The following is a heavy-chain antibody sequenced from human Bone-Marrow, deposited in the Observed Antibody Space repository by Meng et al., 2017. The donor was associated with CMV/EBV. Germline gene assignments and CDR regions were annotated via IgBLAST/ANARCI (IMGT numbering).Heavy chain of an antibody. CDR2: VNSNNDAT. D-gene: IGHD6-19*01. CDR3: VRSSGWSLFDY. V-gene: IGHV1-2*02. J-gene: IGHJ4*02. CDR1: GFTFSDYD. Sequence: VQSVAKIRTPWAALTVPSTASGFTFSDYDVQQVTRAPVQGLEWMGWVNSNNDATNYARKFQGMVTMTRDTSISTAHMELSRLMSDDTAVDYCVRSSGWSLFDYWGQGTLVTVSS.